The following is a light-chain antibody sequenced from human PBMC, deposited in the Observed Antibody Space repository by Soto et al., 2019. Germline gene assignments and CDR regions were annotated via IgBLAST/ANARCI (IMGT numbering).Light chain of an antibody. J-gene: IGKJ5*01. CDR2: AAS. CDR3: QQYDNLPIT. CDR1: QGISNW. Sequence: DIQMTQSPSSVSASVGDRVTISCRASQGISNWLAWYQQKPGKAPKLLIYAASGLQSGVPSRFSGRGSGTDFTFTISSLQPEDIATYYCQQYDNLPITFGQGTRLEI. V-gene: IGKV1-12*01.